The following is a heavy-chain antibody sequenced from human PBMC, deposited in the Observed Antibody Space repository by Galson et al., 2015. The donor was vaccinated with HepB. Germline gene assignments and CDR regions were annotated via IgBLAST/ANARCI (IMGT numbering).Heavy chain of an antibody. V-gene: IGHV1-3*01. D-gene: IGHD3-10*01. J-gene: IGHJ4*02. CDR3: ARDSGSRNFYNYDY. Sequence: SVKVSCKASGYTFIDYAIHWVRQAPGQRLEWMGWINGGNGNTRYSQNFQGRVTITRDTSASTACMEMSSLRSEDTAVYYCARDSGSRNFYNYDYWGQGTLVTVSS. CDR2: INGGNGNT. CDR1: GYTFIDYA.